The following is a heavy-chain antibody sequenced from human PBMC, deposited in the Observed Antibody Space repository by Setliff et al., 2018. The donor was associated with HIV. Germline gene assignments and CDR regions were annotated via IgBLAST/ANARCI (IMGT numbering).Heavy chain of an antibody. V-gene: IGHV4-34*01. D-gene: IGHD1-26*01. CDR3: ARRPRIVGVRKNAFDI. CDR2: INHSGST. CDR1: GGSFSGYY. Sequence: SETLSLTCAVYGGSFSGYYWSWIRRPPGKGLEWIGEINHSGSTNYNPSLKSRVTISVDTSKNQFSLKLSSVTAADTAVYYCARRPRIVGVRKNAFDIWGQGTMVTVSS. J-gene: IGHJ3*02.